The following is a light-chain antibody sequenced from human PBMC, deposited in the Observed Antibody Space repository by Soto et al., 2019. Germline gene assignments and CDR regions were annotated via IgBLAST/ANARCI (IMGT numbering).Light chain of an antibody. J-gene: IGKJ3*01. Sequence: DFVMTQSPLSLSVTPGEAASISFKCSQSLLHRKGNNYLVWYLQKPGQSPLLLIALASSGAAEVTDTFSGSGSGTDFILHICRVESEDVGVYYCMQAILTAFTFGPGIKVDL. CDR2: LAS. CDR1: QSLLHRKGNNY. V-gene: IGKV2-28*01. CDR3: MQAILTAFT.